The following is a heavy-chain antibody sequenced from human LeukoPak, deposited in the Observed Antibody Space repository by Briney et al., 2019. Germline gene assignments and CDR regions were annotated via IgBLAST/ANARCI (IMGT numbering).Heavy chain of an antibody. D-gene: IGHD1/OR15-1a*01. CDR1: GGSISGYY. V-gene: IGHV4-4*07. CDR3: GKVYSWNNVFDP. CDR2: SYTTGST. Sequence: SETLSLTCTVSGGSISGYYWSWIRQPAGKGLEWIGRSYTTGSTNYNPSLKSRVTMSVDTSKDQFSLKLSSVTAADTAVYYCGKVYSWNNVFDPWGQGTLVTVSS. J-gene: IGHJ5*02.